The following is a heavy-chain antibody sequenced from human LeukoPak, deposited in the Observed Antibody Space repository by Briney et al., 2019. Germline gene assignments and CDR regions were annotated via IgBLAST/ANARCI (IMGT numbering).Heavy chain of an antibody. CDR2: IKQDGNEK. CDR1: GFTFSSCW. Sequence: PGGSLRLSCAASGFTFSSCWMTWVRQAPGKGLEWVANIKQDGNEKYYVDSVKGRFSISRDNARNSVYLQMNSLRAEDTAVYYCARRGVGGSHFDYWGQGTLVTVSS. V-gene: IGHV3-7*02. D-gene: IGHD3-10*01. CDR3: ARRGVGGSHFDY. J-gene: IGHJ4*02.